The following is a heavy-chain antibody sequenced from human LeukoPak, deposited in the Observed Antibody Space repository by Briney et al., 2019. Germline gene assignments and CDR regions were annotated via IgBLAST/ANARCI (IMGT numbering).Heavy chain of an antibody. CDR2: IRSKADNYAT. CDR3: TQSNY. Sequence: GGSLRLSCAASGFTFSGSPILWVRQASGKGLEWVGRIRSKADNYATAYAASVQGRCTISRDDSKNTAYLQLNSLNTEDTAVYYCTQSNYWGQGALVTVSS. V-gene: IGHV3-73*01. CDR1: GFTFSGSP. J-gene: IGHJ4*02.